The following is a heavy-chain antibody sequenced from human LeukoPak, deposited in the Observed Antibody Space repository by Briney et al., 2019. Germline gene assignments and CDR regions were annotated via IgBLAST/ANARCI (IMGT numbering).Heavy chain of an antibody. D-gene: IGHD5-18*01. J-gene: IGHJ4*02. V-gene: IGHV4-59*01. CDR1: GGSISSYY. CDR3: AIARVDTAMVDY. Sequence: KPSETLSLTCTVSGGSISSYYWSWIRQPPGKGLEWIGYIYYSGSTNYNPSFKSRVTISVDTSKNQFSLKLSSVTAADTAVYYCAIARVDTAMVDYWGQGTLVTVSS. CDR2: IYYSGST.